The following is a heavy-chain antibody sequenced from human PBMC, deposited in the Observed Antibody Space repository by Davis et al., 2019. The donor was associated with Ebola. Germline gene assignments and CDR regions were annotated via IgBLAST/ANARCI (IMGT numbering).Heavy chain of an antibody. CDR1: GFTFSSYS. V-gene: IGHV3-21*01. J-gene: IGHJ3*02. D-gene: IGHD2-2*01. Sequence: GESLKISCAASGFTFSSYSMNWVRQAPGKGLEWVSSISSSSSYIYYADSVKGRFTISRDNAKNSLYLQMNSLRAEDTAVYYCARGVYPDCSSTSCDHDAFDIWGQGTMVTVSS. CDR3: ARGVYPDCSSTSCDHDAFDI. CDR2: ISSSSSYI.